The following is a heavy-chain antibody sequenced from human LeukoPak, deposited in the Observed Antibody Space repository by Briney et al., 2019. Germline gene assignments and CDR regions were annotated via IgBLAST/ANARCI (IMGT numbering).Heavy chain of an antibody. D-gene: IGHD3-22*01. Sequence: GGSLRLSCAASGFTFSSYWMHWVRQAPGKGLVWVSRINSDGSSTSYADSVKGRFTISRDNAKNTLYLQMNSLRAEDTAVYYCARPTGYDSSGYYYDAFDIWGQGTMVTVSS. CDR3: ARPTGYDSSGYYYDAFDI. J-gene: IGHJ3*02. V-gene: IGHV3-74*01. CDR2: INSDGSST. CDR1: GFTFSSYW.